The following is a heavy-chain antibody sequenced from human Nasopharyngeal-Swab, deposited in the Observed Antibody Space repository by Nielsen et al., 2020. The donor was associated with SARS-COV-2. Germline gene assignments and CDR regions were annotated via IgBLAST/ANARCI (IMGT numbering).Heavy chain of an antibody. D-gene: IGHD3-10*01. J-gene: IGHJ4*02. V-gene: IGHV4-39*01. CDR3: ARVERVRWFGELYGMHFDY. CDR1: GGSFSSYY. CDR2: IYYSGST. Sequence: GSLRLSCAVYGGSFSSYYWGWIRQPPGKGLEWIGSIYYSGSTYYNPSLKSRVTISVDTSKNQFSLKLSSVTAADTAVYYCARVERVRWFGELYGMHFDYWGQGTLVTVSS.